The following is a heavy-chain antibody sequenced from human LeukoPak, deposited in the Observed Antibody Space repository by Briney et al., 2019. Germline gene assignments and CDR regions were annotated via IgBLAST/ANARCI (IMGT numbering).Heavy chain of an antibody. D-gene: IGHD1-26*01. Sequence: GGSLRLSCAASGFTFSSYAMSWVRQAPGKGLEWVSVIYSGGSTYYADSVKGRFTISRDNSKNTLYLQMNSLRAEDTAVYYCARKQWELGAFDIWGQGTMVTVSS. CDR2: IYSGGST. CDR1: GFTFSSYA. CDR3: ARKQWELGAFDI. V-gene: IGHV3-53*01. J-gene: IGHJ3*02.